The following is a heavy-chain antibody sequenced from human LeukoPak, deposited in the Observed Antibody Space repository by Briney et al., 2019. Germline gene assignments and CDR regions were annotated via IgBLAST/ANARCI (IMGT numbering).Heavy chain of an antibody. J-gene: IGHJ5*02. V-gene: IGHV6-1*01. CDR1: GDGVSSNSAA. CDR2: TYYRSKWYN. CDR3: ARGRNVAVTARTPTNWFDP. D-gene: IGHD2-21*02. Sequence: SQTLSLTCAISGDGVSSNSAAWNWIRQSPSRGLEWLGRTYYRSKWYNDYAVSVKSRITINPDTSKNQFSLQLNSVTPEDTAVYYCARGRNVAVTARTPTNWFDPWGQGTLVTVSS.